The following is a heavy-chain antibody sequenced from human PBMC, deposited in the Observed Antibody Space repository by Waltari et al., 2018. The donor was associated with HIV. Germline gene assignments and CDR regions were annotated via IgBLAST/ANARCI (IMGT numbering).Heavy chain of an antibody. D-gene: IGHD3-22*01. V-gene: IGHV1-18*01. J-gene: IGHJ5*02. Sequence: VQLLQSGAEVKEPGASVRVSCKVSGYIFTNFGISWVRQAPGQGLEWMGWVGTQNENKKYATRLKGRVTLTADTSTNTAYMELRSLKSDDTAMYYCAKSTYYYDNSDRWFDPWGQGTLVTVSS. CDR3: AKSTYYYDNSDRWFDP. CDR2: VGTQNENK. CDR1: GYIFTNFG.